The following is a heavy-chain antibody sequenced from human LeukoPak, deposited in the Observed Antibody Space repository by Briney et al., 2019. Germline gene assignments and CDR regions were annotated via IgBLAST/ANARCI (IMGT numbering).Heavy chain of an antibody. CDR2: IKSKTDGGTT. CDR3: TTAVTGTGAYYYYAMDV. CDR1: EFTFSSYS. Sequence: AGGSLRLSCAASEFTFSSYSMNWVRQAPGKGLEWVGRIKSKTDGGTTDYAAPVKGRFTISRDDSKNTLYLQMNSLKTEDTAVYYCTTAVTGTGAYYYYAMDVWGQGTTVTVSS. J-gene: IGHJ6*02. V-gene: IGHV3-15*01. D-gene: IGHD6-19*01.